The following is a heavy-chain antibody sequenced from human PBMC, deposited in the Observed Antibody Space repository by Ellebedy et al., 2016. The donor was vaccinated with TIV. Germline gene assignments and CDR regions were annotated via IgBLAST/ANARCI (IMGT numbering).Heavy chain of an antibody. J-gene: IGHJ4*02. CDR3: ARDRDPMTTVTIDY. Sequence: GESLKISCAASGFTFSDYYMSWIRQAPGKGLEWVSYISSSGSTIYYADSVKGRFTISRDNAKNSLYLQMNSLRAEDTAVYYCARDRDPMTTVTIDYWGQGTLVTVSS. CDR1: GFTFSDYY. CDR2: ISSSGSTI. D-gene: IGHD4-17*01. V-gene: IGHV3-11*01.